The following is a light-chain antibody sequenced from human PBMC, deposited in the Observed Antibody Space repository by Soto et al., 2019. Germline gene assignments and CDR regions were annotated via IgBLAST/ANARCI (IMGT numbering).Light chain of an antibody. CDR3: SSDRKTTFPHVG. J-gene: IGLJ2*01. Sequence: QSALTQPASVSGSPGQSITISCTGTSSDIGADDFVSWYQHHPDKTPKLIIFEVTYRPTGISHRFSASKSGNTASLTISGLEAEDEAFYYCSSDRKTTFPHVGFGGGTKVTVL. CDR1: SSDIGADDF. CDR2: EVT. V-gene: IGLV2-14*01.